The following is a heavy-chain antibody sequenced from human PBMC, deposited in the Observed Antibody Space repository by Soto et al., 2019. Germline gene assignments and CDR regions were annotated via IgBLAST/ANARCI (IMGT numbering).Heavy chain of an antibody. V-gene: IGHV4-30-4*01. D-gene: IGHD4-17*01. CDR3: AREIIPLTTDWYFDL. Sequence: QVQLQESGPGLVKPSETLSLTCTVSGGSMSGHMSYWSWIRQPPGQGLEWIGYIYESGSTYYNPSLKSRVTITVDTSKKQFSLRLNSVTAADTAVYYCAREIIPLTTDWYFDLWGRGTLVTVSS. J-gene: IGHJ2*01. CDR2: IYESGST. CDR1: GGSMSGHMSY.